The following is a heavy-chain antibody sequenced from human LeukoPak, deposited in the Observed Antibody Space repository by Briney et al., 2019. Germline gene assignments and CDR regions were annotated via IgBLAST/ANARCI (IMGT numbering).Heavy chain of an antibody. V-gene: IGHV1-3*01. CDR3: ARGGLWFGELLSFDY. D-gene: IGHD3-10*01. Sequence: ASVKVSYKASGYTFTSYYMHWVRQAPGQRLEWMGWINAGNGNTKYSQKFQGRVTITRDTSASTAYMELSSLRSEDTAVYYCARGGLWFGELLSFDYWGQGTLVTVSS. CDR1: GYTFTSYY. J-gene: IGHJ4*02. CDR2: INAGNGNT.